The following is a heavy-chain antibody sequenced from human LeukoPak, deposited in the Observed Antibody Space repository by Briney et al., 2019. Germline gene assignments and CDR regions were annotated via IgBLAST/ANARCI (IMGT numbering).Heavy chain of an antibody. J-gene: IGHJ4*02. V-gene: IGHV3-11*04. D-gene: IGHD7-27*01. CDR3: GRGHWGLDY. Sequence: GGSLRRSCAASGFTFSDSYMTWIRQAPGKGLEWVAFIDKSGGTTYYADSVKGRFTISRDNAKSSLYLEMNSLRAEDTAVYYCGRGHWGLDYWGQGTLVTVSS. CDR1: GFTFSDSY. CDR2: IDKSGGTT.